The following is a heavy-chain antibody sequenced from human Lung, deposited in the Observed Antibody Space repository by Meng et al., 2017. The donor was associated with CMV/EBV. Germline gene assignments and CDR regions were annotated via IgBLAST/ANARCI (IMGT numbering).Heavy chain of an antibody. D-gene: IGHD6-19*01. V-gene: IGHV1-2*02. CDR3: ARSSGWSRFDH. J-gene: IGHJ4*02. CDR1: GYTLTDYY. Sequence: QVQLVQPGAEVKKHGASVKVSCKAAGYTLTDYYIHWVRQAPGQWLEGMRWINPSDDTNYAQNFQGRVTMTRDMSINTVYMELSRLTSDDTAVYYCARSSGWSRFDHWGQGTLVTVSS. CDR2: INPSDDT.